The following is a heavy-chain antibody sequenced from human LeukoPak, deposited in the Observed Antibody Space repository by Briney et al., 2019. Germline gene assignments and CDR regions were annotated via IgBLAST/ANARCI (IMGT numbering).Heavy chain of an antibody. V-gene: IGHV3-11*05. CDR1: GFTFSDYY. Sequence: PGGSLRLSCAASGFTFSDYYMSWIRQAPGKGLEWVSYISSSSSYTNYADSVKGRFTISRDNAKSSLYLQMSSLRPEDTATYYCARDFQPRYCSSSSCSPAWGQGTTVTVSS. D-gene: IGHD2-2*01. CDR3: ARDFQPRYCSSSSCSPA. CDR2: ISSSSSYT. J-gene: IGHJ6*02.